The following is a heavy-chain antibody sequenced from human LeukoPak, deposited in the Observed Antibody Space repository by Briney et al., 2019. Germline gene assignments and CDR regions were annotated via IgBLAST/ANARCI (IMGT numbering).Heavy chain of an antibody. J-gene: IGHJ5*02. CDR1: GYSLGKNYY. CDR3: ARQSSGYYYGWFDP. D-gene: IGHD3-22*01. CDR2: IYGTGST. V-gene: IGHV4-38-2*01. Sequence: SETLSLTCAVSGYSLGKNYYWGWIRQPPGKGLEWIGRIYGTGSTSYNPSLKSRVTMSVDTVKNQFSLNLNSVTAADTAVYYCARQSSGYYYGWFDPWGQGTLVTVSS.